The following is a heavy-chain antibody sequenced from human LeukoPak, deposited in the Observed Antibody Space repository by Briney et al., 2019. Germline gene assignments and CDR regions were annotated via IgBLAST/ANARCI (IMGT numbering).Heavy chain of an antibody. Sequence: ASVKVSCKASGYTFTGYYMHWVRQAPGQGLEWMGWINPNSGGTNYAQKFQGRVTMTRDTSISTAYMELRSLRSDDTAVYYCARIEGYSGFLFLGYMDVWGKGTTVTVSS. CDR1: GYTFTGYY. V-gene: IGHV1-2*02. D-gene: IGHD5-12*01. CDR3: ARIEGYSGFLFLGYMDV. CDR2: INPNSGGT. J-gene: IGHJ6*03.